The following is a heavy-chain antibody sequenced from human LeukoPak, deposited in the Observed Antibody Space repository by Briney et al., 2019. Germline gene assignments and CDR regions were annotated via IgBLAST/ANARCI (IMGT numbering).Heavy chain of an antibody. CDR1: GFTFSSYA. CDR2: ISGSGGST. CDR3: AKISTPEYCSGGSCYSPSFDY. V-gene: IGHV3-23*01. D-gene: IGHD2-15*01. J-gene: IGHJ4*02. Sequence: GGSLRLPCAASGFTFSSYAMSWVRQAPGKGLEWVSAISGSGGSTYYAGSVKGRFTISRDNSKNTLYLQMNSLRAEDTAVYYCAKISTPEYCSGGSCYSPSFDYWGQGTLVTVSS.